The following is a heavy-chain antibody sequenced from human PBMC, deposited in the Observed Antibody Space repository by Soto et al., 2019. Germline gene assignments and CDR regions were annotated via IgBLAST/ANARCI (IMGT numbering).Heavy chain of an antibody. Sequence: ASVKVSCKASGYTFTGYYMHWVRQAPGQGLEWMGWINPNSGGTNYAQKFQGWVTMTRDTSISTAYMELSRLRSDDTAVYYCARAPYGSGRQGMNYYYYYMDVWGKGTTVTVSS. V-gene: IGHV1-2*04. D-gene: IGHD3-10*01. CDR2: INPNSGGT. J-gene: IGHJ6*03. CDR3: ARAPYGSGRQGMNYYYYYMDV. CDR1: GYTFTGYY.